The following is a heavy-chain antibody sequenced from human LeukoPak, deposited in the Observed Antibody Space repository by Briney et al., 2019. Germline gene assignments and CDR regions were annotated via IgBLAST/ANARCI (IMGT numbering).Heavy chain of an antibody. J-gene: IGHJ3*02. V-gene: IGHV3-11*04. D-gene: IGHD2-2*01. Sequence: GGSLRLSCAASGFTFSDYYMSWIRQAPGKGLERVSYISSSGSTIYYADSVKGRFTISRDNAKNSLYLQMNSLRAEDTAVYYCAREGFVVVPAAINDAFDIWGQGTMVTVSS. CDR2: ISSSGSTI. CDR1: GFTFSDYY. CDR3: AREGFVVVPAAINDAFDI.